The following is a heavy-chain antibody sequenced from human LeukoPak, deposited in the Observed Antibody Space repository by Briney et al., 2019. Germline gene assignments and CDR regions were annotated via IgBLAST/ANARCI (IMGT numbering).Heavy chain of an antibody. V-gene: IGHV4-39*02. CDR2: MYYDGST. D-gene: IGHD1-26*01. Sequence: KPSETLSLACTVSGGSIFSTSFYWGWIRQPPGKGLEWIGSMYYDGSTYYNPSLKSRVTVSVDTSKNHFSLNLTSVTAADTAVYFCARRSDSGSDDGEDYFDYWGQGTLVTVSS. CDR3: ARRSDSGSDDGEDYFDY. CDR1: GGSIFSTSFY. J-gene: IGHJ4*02.